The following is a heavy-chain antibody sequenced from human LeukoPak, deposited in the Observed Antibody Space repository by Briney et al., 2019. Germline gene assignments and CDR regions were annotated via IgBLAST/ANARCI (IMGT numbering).Heavy chain of an antibody. Sequence: PSETLSLTCTVSGGSISSYYWSWIRQPPGKGLEWIGNIYYSGSTNYNPSLKSRVTISVDTSKKQFSLKLRSVTAADTAVYYCARVSGYDWESFYDYWGQGTLVTVSS. CDR3: ARVSGYDWESFYDY. CDR1: GGSISSYY. V-gene: IGHV4-59*01. CDR2: IYYSGST. J-gene: IGHJ4*02. D-gene: IGHD5-12*01.